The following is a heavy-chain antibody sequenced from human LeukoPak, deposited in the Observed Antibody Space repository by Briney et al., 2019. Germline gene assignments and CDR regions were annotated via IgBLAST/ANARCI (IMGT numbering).Heavy chain of an antibody. J-gene: IGHJ3*02. CDR3: ERRGLVPAFDI. V-gene: IGHV3-74*01. Sequence: GGSLRLSCEASGFTFSSYWMHWVRQVPGKGLVWVSRINGDGSSTTYADAVKGRFTISRDNAKNTLYLQMSSLRAEDTAVYHCERRGLVPAFDIWGQGTMVTVAS. D-gene: IGHD2-2*01. CDR2: INGDGSST. CDR1: GFTFSSYW.